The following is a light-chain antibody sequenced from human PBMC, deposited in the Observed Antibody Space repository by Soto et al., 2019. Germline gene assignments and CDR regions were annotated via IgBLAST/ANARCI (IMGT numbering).Light chain of an antibody. CDR2: AAS. V-gene: IGKV1-39*01. CDR1: QSISSY. Sequence: DIQMTQSPSSLSASVGDRVTITCRASQSISSYLNWYQQKPGKAPKLLIYAASSLQSGVPSRFGGSGSGTDFTLTIRSLQPEDFATFYCQQSYSTLYTFGQGTKLEIK. J-gene: IGKJ2*01. CDR3: QQSYSTLYT.